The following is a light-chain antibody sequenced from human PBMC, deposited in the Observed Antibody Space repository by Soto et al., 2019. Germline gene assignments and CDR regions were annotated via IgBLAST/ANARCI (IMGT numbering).Light chain of an antibody. V-gene: IGLV2-8*01. J-gene: IGLJ3*02. CDR3: VAWDDNLNGPV. Sequence: QSALTQPPSASGSPGQSVTISCTGASSDVGGYNYVSWYQQHPGKAPKLMIYEVNKRPSGVPDRFSGSKSGTSASLAISGLQSEDEADYYCVAWDDNLNGPVFGEGTKLTVL. CDR1: SSDVGGYNY. CDR2: EVN.